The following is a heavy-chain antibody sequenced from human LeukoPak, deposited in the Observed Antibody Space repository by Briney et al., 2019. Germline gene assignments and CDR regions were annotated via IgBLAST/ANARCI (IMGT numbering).Heavy chain of an antibody. J-gene: IGHJ4*02. Sequence: GGTLRLSCAASGFTFSSYGMSWVRQAPGKGLEWVSAISGSGGSTYYADSVKGRFTISRDNSKNTLYLQMNSLKAEDTAVYYCAREAVRGDTATLKGAMGYWGQGTLVTVSS. V-gene: IGHV3-23*01. CDR2: ISGSGGST. D-gene: IGHD5-18*01. CDR1: GFTFSSYG. CDR3: AREAVRGDTATLKGAMGY.